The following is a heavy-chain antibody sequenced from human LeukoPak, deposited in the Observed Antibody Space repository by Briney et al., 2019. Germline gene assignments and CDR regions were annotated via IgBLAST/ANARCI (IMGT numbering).Heavy chain of an antibody. D-gene: IGHD3-3*01. Sequence: GGSLRLSCAASGFTFSSYSMTWVRQAPGKGLEWVSSISSSSNYIYYADSVKGRFTISRDNAKNSLYLQMNSLRAEDTAVYYCATASPDYDFWSGYRWGQGTPVTVSS. CDR1: GFTFSSYS. V-gene: IGHV3-21*01. J-gene: IGHJ4*02. CDR2: ISSSSNYI. CDR3: ATASPDYDFWSGYR.